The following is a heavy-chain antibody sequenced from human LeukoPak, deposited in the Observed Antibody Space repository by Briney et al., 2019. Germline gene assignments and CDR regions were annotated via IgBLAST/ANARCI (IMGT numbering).Heavy chain of an antibody. CDR3: ARDSDGDWFDP. CDR1: GFTFSDYY. CDR2: ISSSGSTI. J-gene: IGHJ5*02. Sequence: GGSLRLSCAASGFTFSDYYLSWIRQAPGKGLEGVSYISSSGSTIYYADSVKGRFTISRDNAKNSLYLQMNSLRAEDTAVYYCARDSDGDWFDPWGQGNLVTVSS. D-gene: IGHD3-10*01. V-gene: IGHV3-11*01.